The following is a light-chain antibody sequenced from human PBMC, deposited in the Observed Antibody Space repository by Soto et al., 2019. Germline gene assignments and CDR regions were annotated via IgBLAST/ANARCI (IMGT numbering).Light chain of an antibody. CDR3: MSRTSTVTFV. CDR1: SSDVGGYNY. Sequence: QSALTQPASVSGSPGQSITISCTGTSSDVGGYNYVSWYQQHPGKVPKLIIYEVRNRPSGVSHRFSGSKSGNMASLTISGLLAEDEADYYCMSRTSTVTFVFGTGTKVTVL. V-gene: IGLV2-14*01. J-gene: IGLJ1*01. CDR2: EVR.